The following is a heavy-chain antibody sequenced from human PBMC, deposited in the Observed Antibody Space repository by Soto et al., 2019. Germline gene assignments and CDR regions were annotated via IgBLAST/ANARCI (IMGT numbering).Heavy chain of an antibody. CDR1: GFSLSTSGVG. CDR3: HTRLQQTYSSGWYDGIIFAY. Sequence: QITLKESGPTLVKPTQTLTLTCTFSGFSLSTSGVGVGWIRQPPGKALEWLALIYWDDDKRYSPSLKSRLTIAKDTSKNQLVLIMTNMYPVDTATYFCHTRLQQTYSSGWYDGIIFAYSGQGTLVIVSS. J-gene: IGHJ4*02. CDR2: IYWDDDK. D-gene: IGHD6-19*01. V-gene: IGHV2-5*02.